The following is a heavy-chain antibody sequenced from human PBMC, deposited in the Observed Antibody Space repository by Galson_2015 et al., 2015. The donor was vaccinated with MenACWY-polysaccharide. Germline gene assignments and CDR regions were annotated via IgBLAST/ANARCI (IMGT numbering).Heavy chain of an antibody. Sequence: SLRLSCAGSGFNFGGNGLHWVRQAPGKGLEWVALIRNDGRKHYPDAVKGRFTISRDNSKNTLYLQMNSLRPGDTAVYYCARNPSRLDIAAASHWGQGALVSVSS. V-gene: IGHV3-30*02. CDR3: ARNPSRLDIAAASH. J-gene: IGHJ4*02. D-gene: IGHD6-13*01. CDR2: IRNDGRK. CDR1: GFNFGGNG.